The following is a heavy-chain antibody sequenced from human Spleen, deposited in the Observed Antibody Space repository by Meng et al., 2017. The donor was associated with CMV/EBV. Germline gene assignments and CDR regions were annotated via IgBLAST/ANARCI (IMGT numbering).Heavy chain of an antibody. J-gene: IGHJ4*02. CDR3: ARDFWSVYYFDH. CDR1: GGSISSYY. CDR2: IYYSGST. Sequence: SETLSLTCTVSGGSISSYYWSWIRQPPGKGLEWIGYIYYSGSTNYNPSLKSRVTISVDTSKNQFSLKLSSVTAADTAVYYCARDFWSVYYFDHWGQGTLVTVSS. V-gene: IGHV4-59*01. D-gene: IGHD3-3*01.